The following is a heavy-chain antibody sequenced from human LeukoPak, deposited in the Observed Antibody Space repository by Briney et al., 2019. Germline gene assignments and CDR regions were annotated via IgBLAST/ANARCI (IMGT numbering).Heavy chain of an antibody. Sequence: ASVKVSCKASGYTFTSYGISWVRQAPGQGLEWMGWISAYNGNTNYAQKLQGRVTMTTDTSTSTAYMELRSLSSDDTAVYDCARRGSGSLQPDWFDPWGQGTLVTVSS. CDR1: GYTFTSYG. CDR3: ARRGSGSLQPDWFDP. J-gene: IGHJ5*02. CDR2: ISAYNGNT. D-gene: IGHD3-10*01. V-gene: IGHV1-18*01.